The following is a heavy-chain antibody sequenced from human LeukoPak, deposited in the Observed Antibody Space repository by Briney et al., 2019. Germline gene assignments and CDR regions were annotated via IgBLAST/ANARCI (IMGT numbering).Heavy chain of an antibody. CDR2: IYYSGST. J-gene: IGHJ3*02. CDR1: GGSISSYY. CDR3: VREDPVTGTSEAFDI. V-gene: IGHV4-59*01. Sequence: PSETLSLTCTVSGGSISSYYWSWIRQPPGKGLEWIGYIYYSGSTNYNPSLKSRVTISVDTSKNQFSLKLRSVTAADTAVYYCVREDPVTGTSEAFDIWGQGTMVTVSS. D-gene: IGHD1-7*01.